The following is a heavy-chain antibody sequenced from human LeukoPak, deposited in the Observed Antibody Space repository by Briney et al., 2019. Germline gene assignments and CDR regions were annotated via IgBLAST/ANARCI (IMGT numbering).Heavy chain of an antibody. V-gene: IGHV4-61*01. CDR1: GYSISSGYF. Sequence: PSETLSLTCTVSGYSISSGYFWGWIRQPPGKGLEWIGYIYYSGSTNYNPSLKSRVTISVDTSKNQFSLKLSSVTAADTAVYYCAGPYGSGSDFDYWGQGTLVTVSS. CDR3: AGPYGSGSDFDY. CDR2: IYYSGST. J-gene: IGHJ4*02. D-gene: IGHD3-10*01.